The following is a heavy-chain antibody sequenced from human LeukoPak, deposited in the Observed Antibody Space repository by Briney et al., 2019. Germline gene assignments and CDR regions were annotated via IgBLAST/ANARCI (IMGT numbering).Heavy chain of an antibody. V-gene: IGHV3-23*01. J-gene: IGHJ5*02. CDR3: AKDRYYYDSSGYFYNWFDP. D-gene: IGHD3-22*01. CDR1: GFTFSSYA. Sequence: GGSLILSCAASGFTFSSYAMSWVRQAPGKGLEWVSAISGSGGSTYYADSVKGRFTISRDNSKNTLYLQMNSLRAEDTAVYYCAKDRYYYDSSGYFYNWFDPWGQGTLVTVSS. CDR2: ISGSGGST.